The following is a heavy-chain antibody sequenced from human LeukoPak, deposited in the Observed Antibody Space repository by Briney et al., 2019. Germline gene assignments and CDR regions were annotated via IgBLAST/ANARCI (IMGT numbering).Heavy chain of an antibody. Sequence: ASVKVSCKASGYTFTGYYLHWVRQAPGQGLEWMGWINPNSGDTNYAQKFQGRVTMTGDTSINTAYMELSRLRSDDTAVYHCARDLTMFVVVPGYWGQGTLVTVSS. CDR2: INPNSGDT. CDR3: ARDLTMFVVVPGY. V-gene: IGHV1-2*02. CDR1: GYTFTGYY. D-gene: IGHD3-10*02. J-gene: IGHJ4*02.